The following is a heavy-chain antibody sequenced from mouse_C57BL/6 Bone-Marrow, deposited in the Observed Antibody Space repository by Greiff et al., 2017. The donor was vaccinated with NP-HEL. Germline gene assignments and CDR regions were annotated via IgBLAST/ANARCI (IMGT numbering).Heavy chain of an antibody. CDR2: ISYDGSN. J-gene: IGHJ3*01. D-gene: IGHD1-1*01. V-gene: IGHV3-6*01. Sequence: EVQLQESGPGLVKPSQSLSLTCSVTGYSIISGYYWNWIRQFPGNKLEWMAYISYDGSNNYNPSLKNRISITRDISKNQFFLKLTSVTTEDTATYYCARGGGYYGSPFAYWGQGTLVTVSA. CDR3: ARGGGYYGSPFAY. CDR1: GYSIISGYY.